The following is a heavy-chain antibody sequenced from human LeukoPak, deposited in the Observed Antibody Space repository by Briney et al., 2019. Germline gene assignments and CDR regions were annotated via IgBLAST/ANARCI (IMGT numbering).Heavy chain of an antibody. Sequence: PGGSLRLSCAASGFTFSSYSMNWVRQAPGKGLEWVSSISSSSSYIYYADSVKGRFTISRDNAKNSLYLQMNSLRAEDTAVYYCARVKGGGVEYYYYYMDVWGKGTTVTVSS. CDR1: GFTFSSYS. CDR2: ISSSSSYI. CDR3: ARVKGGGVEYYYYYMDV. V-gene: IGHV3-21*01. D-gene: IGHD3-16*01. J-gene: IGHJ6*03.